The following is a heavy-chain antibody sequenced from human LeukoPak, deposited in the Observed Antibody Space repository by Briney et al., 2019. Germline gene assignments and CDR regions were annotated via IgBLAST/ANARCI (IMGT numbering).Heavy chain of an antibody. D-gene: IGHD1-26*01. CDR3: ATLGGVITSDAFDI. CDR1: GYTLTELS. J-gene: IGHJ3*02. V-gene: IGHV1-24*01. Sequence: ASVKVSCKVSGYTLTELSMHWVRQAPGKGPEWMGGFDPEDGETIYAQKFQGRVTMTEDTSTDTAYMELSSLRSEDTALYYCATLGGVITSDAFDIWGQGTMVTVSS. CDR2: FDPEDGET.